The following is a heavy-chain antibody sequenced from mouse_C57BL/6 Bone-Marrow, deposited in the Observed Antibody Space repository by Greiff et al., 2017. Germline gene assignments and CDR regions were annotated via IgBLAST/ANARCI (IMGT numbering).Heavy chain of an antibody. CDR1: GYTFTNYW. V-gene: IGHV1-63*01. CDR3: ARSLITTVVAFDY. D-gene: IGHD1-1*01. Sequence: QVQLKESGAELVRPGTSVKMSCKASGYTFTNYWIGWAKQRPGHGLEWIGDIYPGGGYTNYNEKFKGKATLTADKSSSTAYMQFSSLTSEDSAIYYCARSLITTVVAFDYWGQGTTLTVSS. J-gene: IGHJ2*01. CDR2: IYPGGGYT.